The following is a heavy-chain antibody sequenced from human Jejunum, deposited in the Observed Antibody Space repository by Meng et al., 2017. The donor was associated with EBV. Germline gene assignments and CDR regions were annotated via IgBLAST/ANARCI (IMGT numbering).Heavy chain of an antibody. J-gene: IGHJ4*02. CDR2: ISSRSSTI. CDR1: GFTFSDYY. CDR3: AREMSTITCFDY. V-gene: IGHV3-11*01. D-gene: IGHD5-24*01. Sequence: GGGLVKPGGSLRLSCGDSGFTFSDYYMAWVRQAPGKGLEWVSYISSRSSTIYYADSVKGRFTISRDNAHNSLYLQMNSLRAEDTAVYYCAREMSTITCFDYWGQGTLVTVSS.